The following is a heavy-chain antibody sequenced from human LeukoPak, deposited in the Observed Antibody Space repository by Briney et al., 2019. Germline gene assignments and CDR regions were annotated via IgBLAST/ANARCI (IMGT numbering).Heavy chain of an antibody. Sequence: ASVKVSCKASGYTFTGYYMHWVRQAPGQGLEWMGWMNPNSGNTGYAQKFQGRVTMTRNTSIRTAYMELSSLRSEDTAIYYCARVPLRYFDWLPIDYWGQGTLVTVSS. V-gene: IGHV1-8*01. D-gene: IGHD3-9*01. CDR2: MNPNSGNT. CDR1: GYTFTGYY. J-gene: IGHJ4*02. CDR3: ARVPLRYFDWLPIDY.